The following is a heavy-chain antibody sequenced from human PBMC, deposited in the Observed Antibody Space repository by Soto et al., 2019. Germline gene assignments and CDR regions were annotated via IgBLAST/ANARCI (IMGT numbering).Heavy chain of an antibody. J-gene: IGHJ4*02. CDR3: ARLVGKYCSGGSCYDY. D-gene: IGHD2-15*01. V-gene: IGHV4-39*01. Sequence: SETLSLTCTVSGGSISSSSYYWGWIRQPPGKGLEWIGSIYYSGSTYYNPSLKSRVTISVDTSKNQFSLKLSSVTAADTAVYYCARLVGKYCSGGSCYDYWGQGTLVTSPQ. CDR2: IYYSGST. CDR1: GGSISSSSYY.